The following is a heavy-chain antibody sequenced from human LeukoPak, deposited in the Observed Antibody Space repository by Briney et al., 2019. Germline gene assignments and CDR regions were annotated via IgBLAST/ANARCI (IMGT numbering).Heavy chain of an antibody. J-gene: IGHJ4*02. CDR2: IRYEGNEK. Sequence: GGSLRLSCAASGFTFSSYGMHWVRQPAGRGRDWVACIRYEGNEKYYAGSGKGRFTISRDNSERPLWWEMDSLRGKETAIYYCAKDLMRDQRFGPSWGQGPLVTVSS. V-gene: IGHV3-30*02. CDR3: AKDLMRDQRFGPS. CDR1: GFTFSSYG. D-gene: IGHD3-10*01.